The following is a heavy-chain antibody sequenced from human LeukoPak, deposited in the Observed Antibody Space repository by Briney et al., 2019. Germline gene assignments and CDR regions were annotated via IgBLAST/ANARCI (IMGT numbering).Heavy chain of an antibody. CDR2: TNTKSGMT. CDR3: AKQAGWGGYFYFLPFDF. J-gene: IGHJ4*02. CDR1: GYTFTSYA. V-gene: IGHV1-8*03. D-gene: IGHD2-21*01. Sequence: ASVKVSCKASGYTFTSYAMNWVRQATGQGLEWMGWTNTKSGMTGHAQKFQGRITITKDTSINTVYMELSSLSSEDTAVYFCAKQAGWGGYFYFLPFDFWGRGTLVTVSS.